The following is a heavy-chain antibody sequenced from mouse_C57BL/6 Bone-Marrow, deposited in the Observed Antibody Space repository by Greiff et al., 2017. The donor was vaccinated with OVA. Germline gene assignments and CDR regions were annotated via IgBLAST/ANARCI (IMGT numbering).Heavy chain of an antibody. Sequence: QVQLQQPGAELVMPGASVKLSCKASGYTFTSYWMHWVKQRPGQGLEWIGEIDPSAGYTNYNQKFKGKSTLTVDKSSSPAYLQLSSLTSEDSAVYYCARSPCFDYWGQGTTLTVTS. CDR3: ARSPCFDY. V-gene: IGHV1-69*01. CDR2: IDPSAGYT. CDR1: GYTFTSYW. J-gene: IGHJ2*01.